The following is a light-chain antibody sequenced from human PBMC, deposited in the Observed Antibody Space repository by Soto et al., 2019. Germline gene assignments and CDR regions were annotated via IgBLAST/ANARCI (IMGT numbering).Light chain of an antibody. CDR2: LNSDGSH. J-gene: IGLJ3*02. CDR1: SGHSSYA. V-gene: IGLV4-69*01. CDR3: QTWDTGIQV. Sequence: QPVLTQSPSASASLGASVKHTCTLSSGHSSYAIAWHQQQPEKGPRYLMKLNSDGSHGKGDGIPDRFSGSSSGAERYLTISSLQSEDEADYYCQTWDTGIQVFGGGTKLTVL.